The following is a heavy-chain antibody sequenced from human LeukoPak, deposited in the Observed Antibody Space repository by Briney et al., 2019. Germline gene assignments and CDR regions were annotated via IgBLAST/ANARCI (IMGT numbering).Heavy chain of an antibody. Sequence: SETLSLTCSVSGGSISGYYWSWIRQPPGKGLEWTGFIYYNGSTNYNPSLKSRVTFSVDTSKNQFSLKLNSVTAADTAVYYCARGGDYGDLRYFDYWGQGTLVTVSS. J-gene: IGHJ4*02. CDR1: GGSISGYY. CDR2: IYYNGST. CDR3: ARGGDYGDLRYFDY. V-gene: IGHV4-59*01. D-gene: IGHD4-17*01.